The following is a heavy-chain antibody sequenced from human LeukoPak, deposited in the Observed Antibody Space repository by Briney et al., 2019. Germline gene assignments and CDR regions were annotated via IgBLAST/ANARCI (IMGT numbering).Heavy chain of an antibody. V-gene: IGHV4-39*01. CDR3: ARHGSGNYNPYYYYMDV. J-gene: IGHJ6*03. CDR2: IYYSGST. Sequence: PSGTLSLTCTVSGGSISSSSYYWGWIRQPPGKGLEWIGSIYYSGSTYYNPSLKSRVTISVDTSKNQFSLKLSSVTAADTAVYYCARHGSGNYNPYYYYMDVWGKGTTVTVSS. CDR1: GGSISSSSYY. D-gene: IGHD4-11*01.